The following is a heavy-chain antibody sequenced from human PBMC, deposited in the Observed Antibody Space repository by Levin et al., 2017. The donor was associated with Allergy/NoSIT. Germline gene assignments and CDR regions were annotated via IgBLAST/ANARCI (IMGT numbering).Heavy chain of an antibody. CDR1: GFTFSSYA. CDR2: ISQSGTGT. J-gene: IGHJ4*02. V-gene: IGHV3-23*01. D-gene: IGHD3-16*01. Sequence: PGGSLRLSCAASGFTFSSYAMTWVHQAPGKGLEWVSDISQSGTGTYHADSVKGRFTISRDNSKNTLYLQMNSLRVEDTAVYYCARDLGNWKRNYFDYWGQGTLVTVSS. CDR3: ARDLGNWKRNYFDY.